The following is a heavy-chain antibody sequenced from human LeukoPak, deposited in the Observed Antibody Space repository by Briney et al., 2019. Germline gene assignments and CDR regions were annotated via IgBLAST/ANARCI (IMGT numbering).Heavy chain of an antibody. Sequence: GESLKISCKASGYSFTDFWIGWVRQMPGKGLGWMGIIYPDDSDPKYSPSFQGQVTISVDKSISTAYLQWSSLKASDTAMFYCARIILNYGYDWGQGTLVTVSS. CDR1: GYSFTDFW. V-gene: IGHV5-51*01. CDR2: IYPDDSDP. J-gene: IGHJ4*02. D-gene: IGHD5-18*01. CDR3: ARIILNYGYD.